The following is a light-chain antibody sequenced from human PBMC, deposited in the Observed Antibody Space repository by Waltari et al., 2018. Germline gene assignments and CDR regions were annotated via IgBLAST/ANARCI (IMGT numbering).Light chain of an antibody. Sequence: QSALTQPASVSGSPGQSITISCSGSSSDVGGYNYVSWFQQHPDKVPKLLIYDVTYRPAGVSNLFSGSKSGNTASLTISGLQAEDEADYYCSSFTTSSTYVFGTGTRVTVL. J-gene: IGLJ1*01. CDR2: DVT. CDR1: SSDVGGYNY. V-gene: IGLV2-14*03. CDR3: SSFTTSSTYV.